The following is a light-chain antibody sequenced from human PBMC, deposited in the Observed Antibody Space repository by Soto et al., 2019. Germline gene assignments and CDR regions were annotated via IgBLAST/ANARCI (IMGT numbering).Light chain of an antibody. V-gene: IGKV3-20*01. CDR3: QQCGFGGT. Sequence: EVVLTQSPGTLSLSPGERASLSCRASQSVSNSFLAWYQQKAGQPPRLLIYAASARAIGTAGRFSGRGGGTDFPLTISRLEPEDFAVYCCQQCGFGGTFGPGTKVDI. CDR1: QSVSNSF. CDR2: AAS. J-gene: IGKJ3*01.